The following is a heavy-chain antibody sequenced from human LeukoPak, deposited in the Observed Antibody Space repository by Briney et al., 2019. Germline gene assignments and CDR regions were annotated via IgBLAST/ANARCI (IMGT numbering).Heavy chain of an antibody. CDR3: ARGAPYYDFRCGYYTTPGGGYIDV. Sequence: SETLSLNCAVYGGSFSGYYWSWIRQRPGKGLEWIGEINHSGSTNYNPSLKSRVTISVDTSKNQFSLKLSAVTAADTAVYYCARGAPYYDFRCGYYTTPGGGYIDVWAKGTTVTVSS. CDR1: GGSFSGYY. D-gene: IGHD3-3*01. CDR2: INHSGST. J-gene: IGHJ6*03. V-gene: IGHV4-34*01.